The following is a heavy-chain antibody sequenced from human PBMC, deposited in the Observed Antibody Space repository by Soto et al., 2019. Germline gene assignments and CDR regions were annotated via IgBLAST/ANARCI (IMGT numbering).Heavy chain of an antibody. J-gene: IGHJ3*02. CDR1: GFTFSNAW. CDR3: TTNEYSGYLDAFDI. V-gene: IGHV3-15*01. Sequence: GGSLRLSCAASGFTFSNAWMSWVRQAPGKGLEWVGRIKSKTDGGTTDYAAPVKGRFTISRDDSKNTLYLQMNSLKTEDTAVYYCTTNEYSGYLDAFDIWGQGTMVTVSS. CDR2: IKSKTDGGTT. D-gene: IGHD5-12*01.